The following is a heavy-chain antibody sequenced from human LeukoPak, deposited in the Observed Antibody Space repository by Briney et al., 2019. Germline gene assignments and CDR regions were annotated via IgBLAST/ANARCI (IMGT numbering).Heavy chain of an antibody. CDR2: IIPIFGIA. V-gene: IGHV1-69*04. D-gene: IGHD1-26*01. CDR1: GGTFSSYA. CDR3: ARVGADTYYYYYYGMDV. J-gene: IGHJ6*02. Sequence: SVKVSCKASGGTFSSYAISWVRQAPGQGLEWMGRIIPIFGIANYAQKFQGRVTITADKSTSTAYMELSSLRSEDTAVYYCARVGADTYYYYYYGMDVWGQGTTATVSS.